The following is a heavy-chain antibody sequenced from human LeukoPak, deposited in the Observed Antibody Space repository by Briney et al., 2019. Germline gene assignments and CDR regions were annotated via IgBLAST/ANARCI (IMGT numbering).Heavy chain of an antibody. V-gene: IGHV3-66*04. Sequence: GGSLRLSCAASGLTVSRNYMTWVRQAPGKGLEWVSTIYSSGTTYYADSVKGRFAISRDSSKNTLYLQMNSLRADDTALYYCARHWEGVESDAFDIWGQGTMVTVSS. CDR3: ARHWEGVESDAFDI. CDR1: GLTVSRNY. CDR2: IYSSGTT. D-gene: IGHD1-26*01. J-gene: IGHJ3*02.